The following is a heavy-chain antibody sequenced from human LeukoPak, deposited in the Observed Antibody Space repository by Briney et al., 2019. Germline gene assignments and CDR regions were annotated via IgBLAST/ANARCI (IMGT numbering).Heavy chain of an antibody. J-gene: IGHJ5*02. V-gene: IGHV3-30*18. CDR2: ISYDGSNK. CDR3: AKLAVVPYNWFDP. D-gene: IGHD2-21*01. CDR1: GFTFSSYG. Sequence: PGGSLRLSCAASGFTFSSYGMHWVRQAPGKGLEWVAVISYDGSNKYYADSVKGRFTISRDNSKNTLYLQMNSLRAEDTAVYYCAKLAVVPYNWFDPWGQGTLVTVSS.